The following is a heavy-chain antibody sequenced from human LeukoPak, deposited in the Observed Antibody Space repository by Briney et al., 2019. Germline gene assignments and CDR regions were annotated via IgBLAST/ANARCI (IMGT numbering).Heavy chain of an antibody. J-gene: IGHJ4*02. CDR2: ISTTYDI. D-gene: IGHD1-20*01. Sequence: GGSLRLSCEASGFSLNSYSVNWVRQAPGKGLEWLSYISTTYDIYYADSVKGRFTISKDNAKNSLYLQMNSLTAEDTAVYYCVRDYNWGFDCWGQGTLVAVSS. CDR3: VRDYNWGFDC. V-gene: IGHV3-21*05. CDR1: GFSLNSYS.